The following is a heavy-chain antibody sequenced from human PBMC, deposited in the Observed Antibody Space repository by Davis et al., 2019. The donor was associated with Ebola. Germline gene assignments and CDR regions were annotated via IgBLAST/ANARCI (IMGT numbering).Heavy chain of an antibody. CDR2: IWYDGSNK. CDR3: AKLPEYSSSPGYFDY. J-gene: IGHJ4*02. D-gene: IGHD6-6*01. Sequence: PGGSLRLSCAASGFTFSSYGMHWVRQAPGKGLEWVAVIWYDGSNKYYADSVKGRFTISRDNSKNTLYLQMNSLRAEDTAVYYCAKLPEYSSSPGYFDYWGQGTLVTVSS. V-gene: IGHV3-33*06. CDR1: GFTFSSYG.